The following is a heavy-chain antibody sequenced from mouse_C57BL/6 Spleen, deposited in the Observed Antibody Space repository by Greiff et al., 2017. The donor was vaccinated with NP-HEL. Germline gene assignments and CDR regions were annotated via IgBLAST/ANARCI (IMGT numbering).Heavy chain of an antibody. CDR2: ISSGSSTI. Sequence: EVQLVESGGGLVKPGGSLKLSCAASGFTFSDYGMHWVRQAPEKGLEWVAYISSGSSTIYYADTVKGRFTISRDNDKNTLFLQMTSLRSEDTAMYYCARRYYGSSYGYAMDYWGQGTSVTVSS. CDR3: ARRYYGSSYGYAMDY. D-gene: IGHD1-1*01. V-gene: IGHV5-17*01. CDR1: GFTFSDYG. J-gene: IGHJ4*01.